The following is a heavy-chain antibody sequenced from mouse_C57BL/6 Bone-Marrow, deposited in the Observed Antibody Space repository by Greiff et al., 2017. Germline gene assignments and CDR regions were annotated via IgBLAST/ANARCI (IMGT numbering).Heavy chain of an antibody. CDR1: GYTFTSYW. J-gene: IGHJ3*01. V-gene: IGHV1-7*01. CDR3: GRECFYSFAY. Sequence: QVHVKQSGAELAKPGASVKLSCKASGYTFTSYWMHWVKQRPGQGLEWIGYINPSSGYTKYNQKFQDKATLTADKSSSTAYMQLISLTYEDSAVXYCGRECFYSFAYWGQGTLVTVSA. D-gene: IGHD2-3*01. CDR2: INPSSGYT.